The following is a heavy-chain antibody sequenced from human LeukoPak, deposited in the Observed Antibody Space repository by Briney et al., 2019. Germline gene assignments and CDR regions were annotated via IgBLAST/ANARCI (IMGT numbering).Heavy chain of an antibody. CDR3: ARAGQGYCTSASCYLSLDY. Sequence: SETLSLTCTVSGGSISSSSYYWGWIRQPPGKGLEWIGSIYYSGSTYYNPSLKSRVTISVDTSKNQFSLKLSSVTAADTAVYYCARAGQGYCTSASCYLSLDYWGQGTLVTVSS. D-gene: IGHD2-2*01. CDR2: IYYSGST. CDR1: GGSISSSSYY. V-gene: IGHV4-39*07. J-gene: IGHJ4*02.